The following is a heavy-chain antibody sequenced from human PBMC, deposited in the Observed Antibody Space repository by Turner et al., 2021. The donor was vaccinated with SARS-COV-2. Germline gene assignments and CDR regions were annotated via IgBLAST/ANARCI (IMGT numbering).Heavy chain of an antibody. J-gene: IGHJ4*02. CDR3: ARSGDSWPHDF. V-gene: IGHV4-59*01. CDR1: YIGSYF. D-gene: IGHD6-13*01. Sequence: QVLLRASGPGLVSPSETLSLNCNVNYIGSYFWSWIRQRPGKTLEWIAYLDHSGDTSYNPSLKIRVTISIDTSQNQISLKLRSVTAADTAVYFCARSGDSWPHDFWGPGTLVTVSS. CDR2: LDHSGDT.